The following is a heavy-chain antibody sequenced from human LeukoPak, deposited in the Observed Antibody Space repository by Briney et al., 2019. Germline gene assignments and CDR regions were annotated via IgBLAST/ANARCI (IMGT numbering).Heavy chain of an antibody. Sequence: PGGSLRLSCAASGFTFSSYWMQWVRQAPGKGLVWVSRVSSDGGSTNYADSVKGRFTISRDNAKNTLYLQMNSLRADDTAVYYCARALKYNSGYDWGGDYWGQGTLVTVSS. D-gene: IGHD5-12*01. V-gene: IGHV3-74*01. CDR2: VSSDGGST. CDR3: ARALKYNSGYDWGGDY. J-gene: IGHJ4*02. CDR1: GFTFSSYW.